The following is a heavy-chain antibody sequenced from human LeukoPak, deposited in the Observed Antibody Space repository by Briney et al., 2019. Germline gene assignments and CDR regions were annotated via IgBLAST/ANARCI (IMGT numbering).Heavy chain of an antibody. J-gene: IGHJ4*02. CDR3: ARVLAYYYDSSGSNFDY. Sequence: PGGSLRLSCAASGFTFSSYSMNWVRQAPGKGLEWVSSISSSSSYIYYADSVKGRFTISRDNAKNSLYLQMNSLRAEDTAVYYCARVLAYYYDSSGSNFDYWGQGTLVTVSS. D-gene: IGHD3-22*01. V-gene: IGHV3-21*04. CDR2: ISSSSSYI. CDR1: GFTFSSYS.